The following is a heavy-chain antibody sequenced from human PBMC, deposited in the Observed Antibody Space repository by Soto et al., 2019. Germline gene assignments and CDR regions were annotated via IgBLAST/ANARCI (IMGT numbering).Heavy chain of an antibody. CDR2: IKQDGSEK. Sequence: GGSLRLSCAASGFTFSSYWMSWVRQAPGKGLEWVANIKQDGSEKYYVDSVKGRFTISRDNAKNSLYLQMNSLRAEHTAVYYCARGGNYYYMDVWGKGTTVTVSS. CDR1: GFTFSSYW. V-gene: IGHV3-7*01. J-gene: IGHJ6*03. CDR3: ARGGNYYYMDV.